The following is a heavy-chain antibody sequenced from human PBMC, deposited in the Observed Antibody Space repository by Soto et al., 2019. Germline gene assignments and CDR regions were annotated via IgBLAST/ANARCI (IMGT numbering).Heavy chain of an antibody. CDR2: IYYSGST. CDR3: ARESIIFGLDY. V-gene: IGHV4-59*01. CDR1: GGSISSYY. J-gene: IGHJ4*02. D-gene: IGHD3-3*01. Sequence: QVQLQESGPGLVKPSETLSLTCTVPGGSISSYYWSWIRQPPGKGLEWIGYIYYSGSTNYNPSLKSRVTISVDTSKNQFSLKLSSVTAADTAVYYCARESIIFGLDYWGQGTLVTVSS.